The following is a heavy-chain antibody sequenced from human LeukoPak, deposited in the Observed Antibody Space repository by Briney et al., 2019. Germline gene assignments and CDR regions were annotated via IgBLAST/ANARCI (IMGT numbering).Heavy chain of an antibody. Sequence: GASVKVSCKASGYTFTSYAMHWVRQAPGQRLEWMGWINAGNGNTKYSQKFQGRVTITRDTSASTAYVELSSLRSEDTAVYYCARGGSGSYLVAYWGQGTLVTVSS. D-gene: IGHD3-10*01. J-gene: IGHJ4*02. V-gene: IGHV1-3*01. CDR2: INAGNGNT. CDR1: GYTFTSYA. CDR3: ARGGSGSYLVAY.